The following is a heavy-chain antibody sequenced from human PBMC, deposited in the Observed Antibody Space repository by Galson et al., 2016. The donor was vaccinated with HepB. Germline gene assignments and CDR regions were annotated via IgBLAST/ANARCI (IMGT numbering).Heavy chain of an antibody. Sequence: SLRLSCAASGFTVSNNFTTWVRQAPGKGLEYVSLIYSGGDTHYAESVRGRFTISRDSSENTLYLQMNSLRVEDTAVYYCGRNVGPLGPGTLVTVSS. CDR2: IYSGGDT. D-gene: IGHD1-26*01. CDR1: GFTVSNNF. J-gene: IGHJ5*02. V-gene: IGHV3-53*01. CDR3: GRNVGP.